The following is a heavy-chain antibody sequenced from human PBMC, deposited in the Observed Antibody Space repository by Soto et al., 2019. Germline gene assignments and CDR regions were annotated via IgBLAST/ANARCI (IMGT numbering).Heavy chain of an antibody. CDR1: GGSISSSSYY. V-gene: IGHV4-39*01. J-gene: IGHJ4*02. Sequence: PSETLSLTCTVSGGSISSSSYYWGWIRQPPGKGLEWIGSIYYSGTTYYSPSLKSRVTISVDTSKNQFSLKLSSVTAADTAVYYCARHRGYYDILTGYYTELNFDYWGQGTLVTVSS. CDR3: ARHRGYYDILTGYYTELNFDY. D-gene: IGHD3-9*01. CDR2: IYYSGTT.